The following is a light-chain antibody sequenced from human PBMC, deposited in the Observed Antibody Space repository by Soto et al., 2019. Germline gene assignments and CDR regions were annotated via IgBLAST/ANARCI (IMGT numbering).Light chain of an antibody. CDR3: QQASRLPHT. CDR1: QDISIW. Sequence: DIQMTQSPSSVSASVGARVTITCRASQDISIWLAWYQQKPGKAPNLLISAASTVQSGVPSRFSGSGSGADCPLPITSRQPEDFVTYYWQQASRLPHTFGQGTKLEIK. J-gene: IGKJ2*01. V-gene: IGKV1-12*01. CDR2: AAS.